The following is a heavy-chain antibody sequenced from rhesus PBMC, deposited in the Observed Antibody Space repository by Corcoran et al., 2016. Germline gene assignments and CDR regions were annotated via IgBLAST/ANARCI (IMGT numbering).Heavy chain of an antibody. J-gene: IGHJ4*01. CDR1: GYSISRGYG. CDR3: AREGYSSWSADY. V-gene: IGHV4-127*01. D-gene: IGHD6-13*01. Sequence: QVQLQESGPGLVKPSETLSLTCAVSGYSISRGYGWSWIRQPPGKGLEWIGYIPLSGSIYYTPAFKSRGTSSIRTSKNQFSLKRSAVTAADTAVYYCAREGYSSWSADYWGQGVLVTVSS. CDR2: IPLSGSI.